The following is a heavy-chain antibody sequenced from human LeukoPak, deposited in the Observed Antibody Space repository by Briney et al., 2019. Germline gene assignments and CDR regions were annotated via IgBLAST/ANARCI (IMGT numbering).Heavy chain of an antibody. CDR3: AKDRQPRPVWGSYHSPLDS. CDR1: GFTFSNYG. CDR2: IRYDGSNK. D-gene: IGHD3-16*02. Sequence: GGSLRLSCAASGFTFSNYGMHWVRQAPGKGLEWVAFIRYDGSNKYQADSVKGRFTISRDNSKNTLHLQMNSLRAEDTAVYCCAKDRQPRPVWGSYHSPLDSWGQGTLVTVSS. J-gene: IGHJ4*02. V-gene: IGHV3-30*02.